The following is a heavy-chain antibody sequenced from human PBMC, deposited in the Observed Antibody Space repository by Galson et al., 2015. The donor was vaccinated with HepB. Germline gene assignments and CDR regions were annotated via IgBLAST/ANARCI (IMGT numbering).Heavy chain of an antibody. CDR3: ARGRSPARAFDI. CDR2: TYYGSKWYN. D-gene: IGHD2-15*01. V-gene: IGHV6-1*01. CDR1: GDSVSSNSAT. Sequence: CAISGDSVSSNSATWDWFRQSPSRGLEWLGRTYYGSKWYNDYAPFMKSRVIINPDTSMHQFSLQLNSVRPEDTAVYYCARGRSPARAFDIWGQGKMVTVSS. J-gene: IGHJ3*02.